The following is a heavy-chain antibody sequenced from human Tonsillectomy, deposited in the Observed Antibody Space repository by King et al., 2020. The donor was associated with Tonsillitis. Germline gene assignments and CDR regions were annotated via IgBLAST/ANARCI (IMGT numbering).Heavy chain of an antibody. J-gene: IGHJ6*02. CDR2: INPGDCDT. D-gene: IGHD5-12*01. Sequence: EAQLVQSGAEVKKPGASLKISCKGFGYTFTDYWIAWVRQVPGQGLEWMGIINPGDCDTTYTQTFQGRVTISADKSTSTAYLDWSSLRSSDTAVYYCARRLGSASYDYGMDVWGQGTAVTVSS. CDR1: GYTFTDYW. CDR3: ARRLGSASYDYGMDV. V-gene: IGHV5-51*01.